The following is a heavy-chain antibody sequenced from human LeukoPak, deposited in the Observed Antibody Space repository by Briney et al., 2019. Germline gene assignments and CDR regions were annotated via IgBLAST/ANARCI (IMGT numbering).Heavy chain of an antibody. CDR2: IRSKANSYAT. Sequence: GGSLKLSCAASGFTFSGSAMHWVRQASGKGLEWVGRIRSKANSYATAYAASVKGKFTASRDDSKNTAYLQMNSLKTEDTAVYYCTKRLCSGGSCYFDYWGQGTLVTVSS. CDR3: TKRLCSGGSCYFDY. V-gene: IGHV3-73*01. CDR1: GFTFSGSA. D-gene: IGHD2-15*01. J-gene: IGHJ4*02.